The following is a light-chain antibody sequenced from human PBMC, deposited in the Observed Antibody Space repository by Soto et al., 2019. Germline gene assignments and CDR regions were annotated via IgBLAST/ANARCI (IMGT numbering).Light chain of an antibody. CDR3: QQNYYTPQT. V-gene: IGKV1-39*01. CDR2: AAS. Sequence: DIQMTQSPPSLSASVGDRVTITCRASQTISSFLNWYQQKPGKAPKLLIYAASSWQGGVPSRFSGRGSGTDFTLTISSLQPEDFATYYCQQNYYTPQTFGQGTKVEIK. CDR1: QTISSF. J-gene: IGKJ1*01.